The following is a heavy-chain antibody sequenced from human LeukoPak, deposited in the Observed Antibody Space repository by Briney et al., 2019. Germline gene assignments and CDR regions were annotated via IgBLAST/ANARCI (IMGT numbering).Heavy chain of an antibody. CDR1: GGTFSSYA. J-gene: IGHJ4*02. CDR2: IIPIFGTA. D-gene: IGHD5-18*01. CDR3: ARGDVDTAMAYY. V-gene: IGHV1-69*13. Sequence: GASVKVSCKASGGTFSSYAISWVRQAPGQGLEWMGGIIPIFGTANYAQKFQGRVTITADESTSTAYMELSSLRSEDTAVYYCARGDVDTAMAYYWGQGTLVTVSS.